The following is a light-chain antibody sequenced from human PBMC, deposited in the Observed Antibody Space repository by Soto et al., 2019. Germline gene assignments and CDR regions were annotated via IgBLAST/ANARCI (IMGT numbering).Light chain of an antibody. CDR3: QRYISAPFT. CDR1: QGISNY. CDR2: AAS. Sequence: DIQMTQSPSSLSASVGDRATITCRATQGISNYLAWYQQKPGKVPKLLIYAASTLQSGVPSRFSGSGSGTDFTLTISSLQPEDVATYYCQRYISAPFTFGPGTNVHLK. V-gene: IGKV1-27*01. J-gene: IGKJ3*01.